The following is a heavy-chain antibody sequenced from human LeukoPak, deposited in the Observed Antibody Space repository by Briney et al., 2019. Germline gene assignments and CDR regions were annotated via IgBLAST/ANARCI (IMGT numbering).Heavy chain of an antibody. J-gene: IGHJ5*02. CDR3: ARTRIAAERNWFDP. CDR2: ISSSSSYI. Sequence: GGSLRLSCAASGFTFSSYSMNWVRQAPGKGLEWVSSISSSSSYIYYADSVKGRFTISRDNAKNSLYLQMNSLRVEDTAVYYCARTRIAAERNWFDPWGQGTLVTVSS. V-gene: IGHV3-21*01. CDR1: GFTFSSYS. D-gene: IGHD6-13*01.